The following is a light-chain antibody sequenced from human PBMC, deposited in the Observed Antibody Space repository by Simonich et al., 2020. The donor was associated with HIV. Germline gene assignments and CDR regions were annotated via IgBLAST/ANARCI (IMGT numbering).Light chain of an antibody. CDR3: QQYNDWTT. CDR2: GAS. V-gene: IGKV3-15*01. J-gene: IGKJ1*01. CDR1: QSVRSN. Sequence: EVVMTQSPATLSVSPGARATLSCRASQSVRSNLAWYQQKPGQAPRLLIYGASTRATDIPARFSGSGSGTEFTLIISSMQSEDFAVYYCQQYNDWTTFGQGTKVEI.